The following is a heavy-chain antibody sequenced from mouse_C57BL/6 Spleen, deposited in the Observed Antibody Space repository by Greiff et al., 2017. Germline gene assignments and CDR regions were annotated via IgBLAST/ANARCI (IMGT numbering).Heavy chain of an antibody. V-gene: IGHV14-4*01. Sequence: VQLQQSGAELVRPGASVKLSCTASGFNIKDDYMHWVKQRPEQGLEWIGWIDPENGDTEYASKFQGKATITADTSSNTAYLQLSSLTSEDTAVYYCTTSLRRRYYFDYWGQGTTRTVAS. CDR2: IDPENGDT. CDR3: TTSLRRRYYFDY. CDR1: GFNIKDDY. J-gene: IGHJ2*01. D-gene: IGHD2-12*01.